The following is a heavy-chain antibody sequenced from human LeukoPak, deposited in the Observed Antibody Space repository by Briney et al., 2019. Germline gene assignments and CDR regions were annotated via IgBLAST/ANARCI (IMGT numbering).Heavy chain of an antibody. CDR2: VSDSGDVT. Sequence: GRSLRLSCAASGFPFGTFAMTWVRQAPGKGLEWVSTVSDSGDVTYSADSVKGRFTISRDNSGNTLFLRMVSLRAEDTAVYYCARYPSYSYSLDYWGPGTLVTVSS. CDR1: GFPFGTFA. CDR3: ARYPSYSYSLDY. V-gene: IGHV3-23*01. D-gene: IGHD5-18*01. J-gene: IGHJ4*02.